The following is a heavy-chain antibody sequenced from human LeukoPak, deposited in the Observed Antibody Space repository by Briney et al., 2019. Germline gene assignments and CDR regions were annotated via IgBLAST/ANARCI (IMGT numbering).Heavy chain of an antibody. CDR2: ISGSGGST. J-gene: IGHJ4*02. CDR1: GFTFTNYW. CDR3: AKDEGYDILTGYYKTPFDY. D-gene: IGHD3-9*01. Sequence: PGGSLRLSCAASGFTFTNYWMSWVRQAPGKGLEWVSAISGSGGSTYYADSVKGRFTISRDNSKNTLYLQMNSLRAEDTAVYYCAKDEGYDILTGYYKTPFDYWGQGTLVTVSS. V-gene: IGHV3-23*01.